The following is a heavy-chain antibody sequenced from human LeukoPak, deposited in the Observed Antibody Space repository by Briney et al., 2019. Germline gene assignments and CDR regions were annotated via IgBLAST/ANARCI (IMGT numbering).Heavy chain of an antibody. V-gene: IGHV1-69*13. Sequence: GASVKVSCKASGGTFSSYAISWVRQAPGQGLEWMGGIIPIFGTANYAQKFQGRVTITADESTSTAYMELSSLRSEDTAVYYCARWYDSSGYTYYFDYWGQGTLVTVSS. J-gene: IGHJ4*02. CDR2: IIPIFGTA. D-gene: IGHD3-22*01. CDR1: GGTFSSYA. CDR3: ARWYDSSGYTYYFDY.